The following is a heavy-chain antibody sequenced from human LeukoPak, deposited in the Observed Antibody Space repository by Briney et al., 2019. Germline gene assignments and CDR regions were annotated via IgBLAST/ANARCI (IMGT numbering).Heavy chain of an antibody. CDR3: ARDQEGFDY. CDR1: GGTFSSYA. J-gene: IGHJ4*02. Sequence: ASVKVSCKASGGTFSSYAISWVRQAPGQGLEWMGMIYPRDGSTSYAQKFQGRVTVTRDTSTSTVHMELSGLRSEDTAAYYCARDQEGFDYWGQGTLVTVSS. CDR2: IYPRDGST. V-gene: IGHV1-46*01.